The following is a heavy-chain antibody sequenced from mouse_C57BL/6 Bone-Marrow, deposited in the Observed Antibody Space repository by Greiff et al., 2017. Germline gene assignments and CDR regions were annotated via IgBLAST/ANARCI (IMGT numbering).Heavy chain of an antibody. CDR3: ARLYYGNYGWYFDV. V-gene: IGHV7-3*01. CDR2: IRNKANGYTT. J-gene: IGHJ1*03. Sequence: EVQRVESGGGLVQPGGSLSLSCAASGFTFTDYYMSWVRQPPGKALEWLGFIRNKANGYTTEYSASVKGRFTISRDNSQSILYLQMNALRAEDSATYYCARLYYGNYGWYFDVWGTGTTVTVSS. CDR1: GFTFTDYY. D-gene: IGHD2-1*01.